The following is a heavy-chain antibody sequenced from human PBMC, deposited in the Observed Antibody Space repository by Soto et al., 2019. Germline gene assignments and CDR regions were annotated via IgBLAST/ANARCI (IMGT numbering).Heavy chain of an antibody. J-gene: IGHJ5*02. CDR2: INHSGST. CDR3: ARTATVLQIPSPESRYNWFDP. V-gene: IGHV4-34*01. CDR1: CGSFSGYY. D-gene: IGHD4-17*01. Sequence: SETLSLTCAVYCGSFSGYYWSWIRQPPGKGLEWIGEINHSGSTNYNPSLKSRVTISVDTSKNQFSLKLSSVTAADTAVYYCARTATVLQIPSPESRYNWFDPWGQGTLVTVSS.